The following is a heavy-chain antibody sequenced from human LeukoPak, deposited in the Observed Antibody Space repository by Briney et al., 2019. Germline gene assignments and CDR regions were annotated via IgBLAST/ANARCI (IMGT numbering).Heavy chain of an antibody. CDR1: GFTFINYW. V-gene: IGHV3-74*01. D-gene: IGHD6-6*01. Sequence: GGSLRLSCAASGFTFINYWMVWVRQAPGKGLLWVSRINSDGSSTTYADSVKGRFTISRDNSRNTLYLQMNSLRAEDTAVYYCARFVIATQNYFDPWGQGNLVTVSS. J-gene: IGHJ5*02. CDR2: INSDGSST. CDR3: ARFVIATQNYFDP.